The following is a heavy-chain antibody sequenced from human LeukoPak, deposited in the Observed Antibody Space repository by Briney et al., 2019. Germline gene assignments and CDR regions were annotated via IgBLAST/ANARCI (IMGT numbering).Heavy chain of an antibody. CDR1: GGSISSYY. CDR2: IYTSGSI. V-gene: IGHV4-4*07. J-gene: IGHJ4*02. Sequence: PSETLSLTSTVSGGSISSYYWSWIRQPAGKGLEWIGRIYTSGSINYNPSLKSRVTMSVDTSKNQLSLKLSSVTAADTAVYYCASSGWARYFDYWGQGTLVTVSS. CDR3: ASSGWARYFDY. D-gene: IGHD6-19*01.